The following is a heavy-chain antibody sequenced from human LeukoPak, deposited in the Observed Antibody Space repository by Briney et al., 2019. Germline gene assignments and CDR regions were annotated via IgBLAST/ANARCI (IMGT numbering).Heavy chain of an antibody. Sequence: SETLSLTCAVYGGSFSGYFWSWIRQPPGKGLEWIGEINHSGSTNHNPSLKSRVTISVDTSKNQFSLRLSSVTAADTAVYYCARRLLGYCSGGSCYSGGLGYMDVWGKGTTVTISS. CDR3: ARRLLGYCSGGSCYSGGLGYMDV. V-gene: IGHV4-34*01. CDR2: INHSGST. D-gene: IGHD2-15*01. CDR1: GGSFSGYF. J-gene: IGHJ6*03.